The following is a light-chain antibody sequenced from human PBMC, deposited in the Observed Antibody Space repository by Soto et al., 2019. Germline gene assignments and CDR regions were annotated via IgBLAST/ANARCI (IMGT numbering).Light chain of an antibody. CDR2: EVS. CDR1: SSDVGAYNY. CDR3: NSYTSSSARV. V-gene: IGLV2-14*01. J-gene: IGLJ3*02. Sequence: QSALTQPASVSGSPGQSITISCTGTSSDVGAYNYVSWYQQHPGKAPKLIIYEVSNRPSGVSNRFSGSKSANTASLTISGLQAEDEAEYYCNSYTSSSARVFGGGTNVTVL.